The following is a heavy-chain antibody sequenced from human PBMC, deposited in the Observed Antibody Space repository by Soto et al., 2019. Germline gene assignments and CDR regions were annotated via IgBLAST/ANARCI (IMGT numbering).Heavy chain of an antibody. CDR3: ARTRGPFWSAFDS. V-gene: IGHV4-59*01. J-gene: IGHJ5*01. CDR2: VYYSGTT. Sequence: SETLSLTCTVSGGSIGSYYWSWVRQPPGKELEWIGFVYYSGTTNYNPSLKNRVTISVDASKNHFSLKMGSVTAADTAVYFCARTRGPFWSAFDSWGQGTVVTVSS. CDR1: GGSIGSYY. D-gene: IGHD3-3*01.